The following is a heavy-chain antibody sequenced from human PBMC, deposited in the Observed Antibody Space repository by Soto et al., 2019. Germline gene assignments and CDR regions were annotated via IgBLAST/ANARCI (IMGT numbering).Heavy chain of an antibody. J-gene: IGHJ6*02. Sequence: QVQLVESGGGVVQPGRSLRLSCAASGFTFSSYGMHWVRQAPGKGLEWVAVIWYDGSNKYYADSVKGRFTISRDNSKNTLYLRMNSLRAEDTAVYYCARDQYGDSGYYYYGMDVWGQGTTVTVSS. V-gene: IGHV3-33*01. CDR3: ARDQYGDSGYYYYGMDV. CDR1: GFTFSSYG. CDR2: IWYDGSNK. D-gene: IGHD4-17*01.